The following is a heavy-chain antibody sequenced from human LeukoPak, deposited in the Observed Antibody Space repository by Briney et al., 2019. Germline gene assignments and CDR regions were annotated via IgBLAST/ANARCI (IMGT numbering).Heavy chain of an antibody. D-gene: IGHD2-15*01. J-gene: IGHJ4*02. V-gene: IGHV1-69*06. Sequence: SVKVSCKASGGTFSSYAISWVRQAPGQGLEWMGGIIPIFGTANYAQKFQGRVTITADKYTSTAYMELSSLRSEDTAVYYCAREGYCSGGSCFDYWGQGTLVTVSS. CDR1: GGTFSSYA. CDR3: AREGYCSGGSCFDY. CDR2: IIPIFGTA.